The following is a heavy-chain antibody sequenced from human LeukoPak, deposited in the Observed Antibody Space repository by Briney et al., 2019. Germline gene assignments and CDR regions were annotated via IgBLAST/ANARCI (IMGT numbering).Heavy chain of an antibody. CDR3: ARDINYTVDY. V-gene: IGHV1-18*01. J-gene: IGHJ4*02. CDR2: IYTSNGHT. D-gene: IGHD1-7*01. Sequence: ASVKVSCKASGYTFTSYGIGWVRQAPGQGLEWMGRIYTSNGHTNYAQKFQGRVTMTTDTSANTAYMELRSLTSDDTAVYYCARDINYTVDYWGQGTLVTVSS. CDR1: GYTFTSYG.